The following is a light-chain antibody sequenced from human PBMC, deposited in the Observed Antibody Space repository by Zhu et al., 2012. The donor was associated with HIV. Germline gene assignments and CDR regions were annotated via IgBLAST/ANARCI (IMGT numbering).Light chain of an antibody. CDR2: GAS. Sequence: EIVMTQSPATLSVSPGERATLSCRASQSIKNNLAWYQQKPGQAPRLLIRGASTRATGIPDRLSGSGYGTEFTLTISSMQSEDFAVYYCQQYANSPYTFGQGTKLEI. CDR1: QSIKNN. J-gene: IGKJ2*01. CDR3: QQYANSPYT. V-gene: IGKV3-15*01.